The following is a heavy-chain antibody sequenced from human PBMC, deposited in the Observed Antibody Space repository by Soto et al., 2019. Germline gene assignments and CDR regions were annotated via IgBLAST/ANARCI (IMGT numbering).Heavy chain of an antibody. Sequence: QITLKESGPALVKPTQTLTLTCTFSGFSLSASGVGVGWIRQPPGKALEWLALIYWDDEKRYRPSLKSRLTITKDTSKNQVVLTMTNMDPVDTATFYWTRFIWSTTSLDYFDCWGQGSLVTVSS. CDR2: IYWDDEK. J-gene: IGHJ4*02. V-gene: IGHV2-5*02. CDR1: GFSLSASGVG. D-gene: IGHD2-2*01. CDR3: TRFIWSTTSLDYFDC.